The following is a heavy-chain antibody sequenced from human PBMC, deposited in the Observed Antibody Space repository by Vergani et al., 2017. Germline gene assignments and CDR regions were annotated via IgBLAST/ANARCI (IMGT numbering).Heavy chain of an antibody. CDR1: GGSISSGGYY. D-gene: IGHD3-10*01. CDR2: IYYSGST. V-gene: IGHV4-31*03. Sequence: QVQLQESGPGLVKPSQTLSLTCTVSGGSISSGGYYWSWIRQHPGKGLEWIGYIYYSGSTYYNPSLKSRVTISVDTSKNQVSLKLSSVTAADTAVYYCARDDRGWFGCPAAFDIWGQGTMVTVSS. CDR3: ARDDRGWFGCPAAFDI. J-gene: IGHJ3*02.